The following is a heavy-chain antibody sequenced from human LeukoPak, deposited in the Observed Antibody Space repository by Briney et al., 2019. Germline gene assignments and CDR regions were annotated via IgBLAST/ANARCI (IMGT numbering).Heavy chain of an antibody. D-gene: IGHD2-15*01. CDR3: ARWVAAFLCLDT. CDR2: ISNSGSDI. J-gene: IGHJ5*02. V-gene: IGHV3-11*01. CDR1: GFTFSNYA. Sequence: GGSLRLSCAVSGFTFSNYAMSWVRQAPGKGLEWISYISNSGSDIYYADTVKGRFTISRDNAKNSLYLQMNSLRVDDTAVYYCARWVAAFLCLDTWGQGTLVTVSS.